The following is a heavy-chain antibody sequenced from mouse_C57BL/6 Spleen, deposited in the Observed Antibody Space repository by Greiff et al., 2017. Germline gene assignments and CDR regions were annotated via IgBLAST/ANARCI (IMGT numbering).Heavy chain of an antibody. CDR3: ARDVDSSGYGYFDY. J-gene: IGHJ2*01. D-gene: IGHD3-2*02. CDR2: INYDGSST. Sequence: EVQRVESEGGLVQPGSSMKLSCTASGFTFSDYYMAWVRQVPEKGLEWVAKINYDGSSTYYLDSLKSRFIISRDNAKNILYLQMSSLKSEDTATYYCARDVDSSGYGYFDYWGQGTTLTVSS. V-gene: IGHV5-16*01. CDR1: GFTFSDYY.